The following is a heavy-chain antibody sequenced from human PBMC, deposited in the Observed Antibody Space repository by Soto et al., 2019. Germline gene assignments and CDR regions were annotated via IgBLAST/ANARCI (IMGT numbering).Heavy chain of an antibody. CDR1: GCTFSIYT. J-gene: IGHJ6*03. CDR3: ARGSSYGSRNYYYYMDV. CDR2: IVPILGIA. Sequence: SVKVSCKASGCTFSIYTISWVRQAPGQGLEWMGRIVPILGIANYAQKFQGRVTITADKSTSTAYMELSSLRSEDTAVYYCARGSSYGSRNYYYYMDVWGKGTTVTVSS. D-gene: IGHD5-18*01. V-gene: IGHV1-69*02.